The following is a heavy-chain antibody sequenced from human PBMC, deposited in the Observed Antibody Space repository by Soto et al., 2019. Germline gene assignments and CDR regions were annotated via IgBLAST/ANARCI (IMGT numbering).Heavy chain of an antibody. CDR3: ARLYGLQASDI. Sequence: PSQTLSLTCTVSGGSINSYYWSWIRQPPGKGLEWIGYIYYSGSTNYNPSLKSRVTISVDTSKNQFSLKLSSVTAADTAVYYCARLYGLQASDIWGQGTMGTVSS. CDR2: IYYSGST. CDR1: GGSINSYY. D-gene: IGHD3-16*02. V-gene: IGHV4-59*08. J-gene: IGHJ3*02.